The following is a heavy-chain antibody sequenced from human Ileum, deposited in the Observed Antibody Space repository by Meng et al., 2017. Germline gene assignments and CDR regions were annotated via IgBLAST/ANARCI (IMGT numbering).Heavy chain of an antibody. Sequence: QLQLQESGPGLVKPSETLSLTCSVSGGSISSRTSYWGWIRQPPGMGLEWIVSFFYGGTTYYNPSLESRVTTSIDTSKSQFSLNLKSVNAADTAVYFCARHGAFRSHLDDWGQGTLVTVSS. CDR2: FFYGGTT. CDR3: ARHGAFRSHLDD. V-gene: IGHV4-39*01. CDR1: GGSISSRTSY. J-gene: IGHJ4*02. D-gene: IGHD3-3*02.